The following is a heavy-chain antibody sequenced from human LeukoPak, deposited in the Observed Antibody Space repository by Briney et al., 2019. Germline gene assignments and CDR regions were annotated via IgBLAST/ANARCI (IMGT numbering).Heavy chain of an antibody. CDR3: ASVTPLRCWVY. CDR1: GFTFSSYW. Sequence: PGGSLRLSCAASGFTFSSYWMSWVRQAPGKGLEWVANINQDGSEKYYVDSVKGRFTISRDNAKNSLYLQMNSLRAEDTAVYYCASVTPLRCWVYWGQGTLVTVSS. V-gene: IGHV3-7*01. D-gene: IGHD2-21*02. J-gene: IGHJ4*02. CDR2: INQDGSEK.